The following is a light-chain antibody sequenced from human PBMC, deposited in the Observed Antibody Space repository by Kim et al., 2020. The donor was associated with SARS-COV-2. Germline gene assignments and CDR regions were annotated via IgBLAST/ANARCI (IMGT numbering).Light chain of an antibody. CDR2: LNSDGSH. J-gene: IGLJ3*02. CDR1: SGHSRNA. V-gene: IGLV4-69*01. CDR3: QTSDTGIHV. Sequence: QLVLTQSPSASASLGASVKLTCTLSSGHSRNAIAWHQQQPERGPRYLMKLNSDGSHTKGDGIPDRFSGSSSGAERYLTISSLQSEDEADYYCQTSDTGIHVFGGGTQLTVL.